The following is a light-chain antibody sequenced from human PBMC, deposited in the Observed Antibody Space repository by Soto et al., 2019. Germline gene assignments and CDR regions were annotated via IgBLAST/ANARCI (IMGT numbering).Light chain of an antibody. V-gene: IGKV1-5*03. Sequence: DIQMTQSPSTLSASVGDRVTITCRARQSISVWLAWYQQKPGKAPKLLIYKASTLESGVPSRFSGSGSGTEFTLAISSLQPDDFATYYCQQYNTYSTSTFGQGTKVDIK. CDR3: QQYNTYSTST. J-gene: IGKJ1*01. CDR2: KAS. CDR1: QSISVW.